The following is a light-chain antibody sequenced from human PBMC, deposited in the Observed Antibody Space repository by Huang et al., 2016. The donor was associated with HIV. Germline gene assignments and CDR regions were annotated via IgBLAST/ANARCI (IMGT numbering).Light chain of an antibody. CDR1: QNINTY. V-gene: IGKV1-39*01. Sequence: DILLTQSPSSLSASVGDRVTITCRASQNINTYLNGYQQKPGKAPNLLIHSASTLQTGVPSRFSGSGSGTDFTLTVNSLQPEDSATYYCQQGYSAVITFGQGTRL. CDR3: QQGYSAVIT. J-gene: IGKJ5*01. CDR2: SAS.